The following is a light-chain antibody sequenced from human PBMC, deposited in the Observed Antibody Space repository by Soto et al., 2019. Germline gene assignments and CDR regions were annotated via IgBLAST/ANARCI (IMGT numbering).Light chain of an antibody. CDR1: SSNIGVKT. J-gene: IGLJ1*01. V-gene: IGLV1-44*01. CDR3: SVWDDSLNGRV. Sequence: QSVLTQPPSVSGTPGQRVTISCSGSSSNIGVKTVNWYQQFPGSAPKLLIFRSDQRPSGVPDRFSGSKSGTSASLAISGLQSEDEADYYCSVWDDSLNGRVFGTGTKLTVL. CDR2: RSD.